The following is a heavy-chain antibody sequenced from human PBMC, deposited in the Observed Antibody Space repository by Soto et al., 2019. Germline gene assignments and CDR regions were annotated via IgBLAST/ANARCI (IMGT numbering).Heavy chain of an antibody. CDR3: ASAPTYSSRSGWLGAFDI. D-gene: IGHD6-19*01. Sequence: ASVKVSCKASGYTFTSYAMHWVRQAPGQRLEWMGWINAGNGNTKYSQKFQGRVTITRDTSASTAYMELNSLRAEDTAVYYCASAPTYSSRSGWLGAFDIWGQGTMVTVSS. V-gene: IGHV1-3*01. CDR1: GYTFTSYA. CDR2: INAGNGNT. J-gene: IGHJ3*02.